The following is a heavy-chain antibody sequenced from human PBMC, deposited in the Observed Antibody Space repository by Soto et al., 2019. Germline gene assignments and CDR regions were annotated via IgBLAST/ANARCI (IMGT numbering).Heavy chain of an antibody. CDR1: GFTFSSYA. CDR2: ISGSGGST. V-gene: IGHV3-23*01. Sequence: GGSLRLSCAASGFTFSSYAMSWVRQAPGKGLEWVSAISGSGGSTYYADSVKGRFTISRDNSKNTLYLQMNSLRAEDTAVYYCAKHIVVVTAIPPDYWGQGTLVTVSS. D-gene: IGHD2-21*02. J-gene: IGHJ4*02. CDR3: AKHIVVVTAIPPDY.